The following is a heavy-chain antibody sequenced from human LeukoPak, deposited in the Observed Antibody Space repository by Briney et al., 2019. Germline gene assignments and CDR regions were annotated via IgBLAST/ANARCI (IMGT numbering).Heavy chain of an antibody. CDR3: AKDRYDLDAFDI. V-gene: IGHV3-48*01. CDR2: ISSYSSTI. CDR1: GFTFSNSG. D-gene: IGHD3/OR15-3a*01. J-gene: IGHJ3*02. Sequence: GGSLRLSCAASGFTFSNSGMNWVRQAPGKGLEWVSYISSYSSTIYYADSMKGRFTISRDNAKNSLYLQMNSLRAEDTAVYYCAKDRYDLDAFDIWGQGTMVTVSS.